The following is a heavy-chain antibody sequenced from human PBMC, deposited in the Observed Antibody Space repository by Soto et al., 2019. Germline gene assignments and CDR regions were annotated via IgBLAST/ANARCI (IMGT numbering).Heavy chain of an antibody. CDR3: ARQGIAVALYS. J-gene: IGHJ4*02. V-gene: IGHV4-34*01. CDR1: GGSFSGYY. D-gene: IGHD6-19*01. CDR2: INHSGST. Sequence: SETLSLTCAVYGGSFSGYYWSWIRQPPGKGLERIGEINHSGSTNYNPSLKSRVTISVDTSKNQFSLKLSSVTAADTAVYYCARQGIAVALYSWGQGTLVTVSS.